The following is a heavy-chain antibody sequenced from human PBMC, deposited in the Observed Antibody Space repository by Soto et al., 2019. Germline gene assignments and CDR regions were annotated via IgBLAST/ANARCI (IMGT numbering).Heavy chain of an antibody. J-gene: IGHJ6*03. D-gene: IGHD6-13*01. CDR3: ARDHSSSWYPYYYYMDV. Sequence: SPTLSLTCAISGDSVSSNSAAWNWIRQSPSRGLEWLGRTYYRSKWYNDYAVSVKGRITINPDTSKNQFSLQLNSVTPEDTAVYYCARDHSSSWYPYYYYMDVWGKGTTVTV. V-gene: IGHV6-1*01. CDR1: GDSVSSNSAA. CDR2: TYYRSKWYN.